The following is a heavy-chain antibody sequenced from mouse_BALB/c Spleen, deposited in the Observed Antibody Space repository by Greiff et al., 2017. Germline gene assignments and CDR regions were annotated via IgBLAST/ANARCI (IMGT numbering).Heavy chain of an antibody. CDR3: TRWDYGSSCFDY. CDR2: IYPGNSDT. CDR1: GYTFTSYW. V-gene: IGHV1-5*01. Sequence: VQLKQSGTVLARPGASVKMSCKASGYTFTSYWMHWVKQRPGQGLEWIGAIYPGNSDTSYNQKFKGKAKLTAVTSTSTAYMELSSLTNEDSAVYYCTRWDYGSSCFDYWGQGTTLTVSS. J-gene: IGHJ2*01. D-gene: IGHD1-1*01.